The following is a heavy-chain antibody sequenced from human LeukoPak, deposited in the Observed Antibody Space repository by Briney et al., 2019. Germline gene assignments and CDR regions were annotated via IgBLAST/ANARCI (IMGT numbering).Heavy chain of an antibody. Sequence: ASVKVSCKASGGTFSSYAISWVRQAPGQRLEWMGWINAGNGNTKYSQKFQGRVTITRDTSASTAYMELSSLRSEDTAVYYCARVSIFDFGMDVWGQGTTVTVSS. CDR3: ARVSIFDFGMDV. CDR2: INAGNGNT. J-gene: IGHJ6*02. D-gene: IGHD3-3*01. CDR1: GGTFSSYA. V-gene: IGHV1-3*01.